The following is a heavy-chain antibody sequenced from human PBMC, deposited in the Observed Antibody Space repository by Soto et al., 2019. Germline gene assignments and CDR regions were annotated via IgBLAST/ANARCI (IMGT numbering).Heavy chain of an antibody. D-gene: IGHD3-3*01. CDR3: AKEGTKYDCWSDSSEYFQH. J-gene: IGHJ1*01. V-gene: IGHV3-9*01. CDR1: GFTFDDYA. CDR2: ISWNSGSI. Sequence: EVQLVESGGGLVQPGRSLRLSCAASGFTFDDYAMHWVRQAPGKGLEWVSGISWNSGSIGYADSVKGRFTISRDNAKNSLYLQMNSLRAEDTALYYCAKEGTKYDCWSDSSEYFQHWGQGTMVTVFS.